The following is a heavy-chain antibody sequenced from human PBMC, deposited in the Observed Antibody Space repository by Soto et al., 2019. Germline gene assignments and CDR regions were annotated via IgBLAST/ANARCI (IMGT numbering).Heavy chain of an antibody. CDR2: IIPIFGTA. D-gene: IGHD3-22*01. Sequence: SVKVSCKASGGTFSSYAISWVRQAPGQGLEWMGGIIPIFGTANYAQKFQGRVTITADESTSTAYMELSSLRSEDTAVYYCARDLVVVITNHYYYYGMDVWGQGTTVTVSS. V-gene: IGHV1-69*13. J-gene: IGHJ6*02. CDR3: ARDLVVVITNHYYYYGMDV. CDR1: GGTFSSYA.